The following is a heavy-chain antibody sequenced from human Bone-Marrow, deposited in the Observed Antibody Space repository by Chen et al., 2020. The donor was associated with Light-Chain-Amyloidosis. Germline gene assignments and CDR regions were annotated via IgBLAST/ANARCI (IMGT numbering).Heavy chain of an antibody. Sequence: EVLLEESGGTLVQPGESLRLSCAASKFTLSNFWMSWVRQAPGKGLEWVANIKDDGSETYYVDSVKGRFLISRDNAKKSLYLQMNSLRVKDTAVYYCARRFSSNWGNWYFDLWGRGTLVTVSS. CDR1: KFTLSNFW. D-gene: IGHD6-13*01. CDR2: IKDDGSET. CDR3: ARRFSSNWGNWYFDL. V-gene: IGHV3-7*01. J-gene: IGHJ2*01.